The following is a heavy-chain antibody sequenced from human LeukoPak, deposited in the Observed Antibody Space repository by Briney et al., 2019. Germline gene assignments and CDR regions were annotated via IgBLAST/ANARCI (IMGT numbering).Heavy chain of an antibody. CDR1: GGTFSSYA. J-gene: IGHJ3*02. Sequence: GASVKVSCKASGGTFSSYAISWGRQAPGQGLEWMGGIIPIFGTANYAQKFQRRVTITADKSTSTAYMELSSLRSEDTGVYYCAEDLQQRDAYNSWAFDIWGQGTMVTVSS. V-gene: IGHV1-69*06. CDR2: IIPIFGTA. CDR3: AEDLQQRDAYNSWAFDI. D-gene: IGHD5-24*01.